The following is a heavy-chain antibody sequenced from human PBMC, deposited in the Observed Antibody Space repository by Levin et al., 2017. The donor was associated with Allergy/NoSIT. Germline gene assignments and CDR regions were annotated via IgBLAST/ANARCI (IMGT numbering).Heavy chain of an antibody. J-gene: IGHJ4*02. Sequence: LRLSCTVSGASVSSGVYYWSWIRQHPGKGLEFIGFIHPSGSTYYKPSLNSRVTMSVDTSKNQISLKMTSVTAADTTVYYCARGLDYSKLGYWGQGTLVTVSS. D-gene: IGHD4-11*01. CDR3: ARGLDYSKLGY. V-gene: IGHV4-31*03. CDR2: IHPSGST. CDR1: GASVSSGVYY.